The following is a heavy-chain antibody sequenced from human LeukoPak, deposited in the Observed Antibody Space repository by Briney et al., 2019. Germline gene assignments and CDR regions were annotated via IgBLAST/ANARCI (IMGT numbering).Heavy chain of an antibody. CDR1: GFTFSSYE. V-gene: IGHV3-48*03. Sequence: GGSLRLSCAASGFTFSSYEMNWVRQAPGKGLEWASYISSSGSTIYYADSVKGRFTISRDNDKNSLYLQMNSLRAEDTAVYYCASGIAVAANWFAPWGQGTLVTVSS. J-gene: IGHJ5*02. D-gene: IGHD6-19*01. CDR3: ASGIAVAANWFAP. CDR2: ISSSGSTI.